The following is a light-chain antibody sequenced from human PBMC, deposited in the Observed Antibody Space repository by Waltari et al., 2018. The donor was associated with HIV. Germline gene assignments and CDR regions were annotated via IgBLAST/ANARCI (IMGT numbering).Light chain of an antibody. Sequence: DIVMTQSPDSLAVSLGERATINCKSSQSVLYSSNNKNYLAWYQQKVGQPPKLLIYWASTRESGVPDRFTGSGSGTDFTLTISSLQAEDVAVYYCQQYYGNPRTFGQGTKVEIK. CDR2: WAS. J-gene: IGKJ1*01. CDR1: QSVLYSSNNKNY. V-gene: IGKV4-1*01. CDR3: QQYYGNPRT.